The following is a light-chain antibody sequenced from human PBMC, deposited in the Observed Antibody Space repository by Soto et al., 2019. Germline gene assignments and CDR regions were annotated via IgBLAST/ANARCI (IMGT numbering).Light chain of an antibody. Sequence: EIVMTQSPATLSVSPGERITLSCRASQSISTSLAWYQQKPGQAPRLLMYGASTRATNIPARFSGSGSGTDFTLTSSSLQSEDCSVYFCQQYSDWPTFGQGTRVEIK. CDR1: QSISTS. CDR3: QQYSDWPT. CDR2: GAS. J-gene: IGKJ2*01. V-gene: IGKV3-15*01.